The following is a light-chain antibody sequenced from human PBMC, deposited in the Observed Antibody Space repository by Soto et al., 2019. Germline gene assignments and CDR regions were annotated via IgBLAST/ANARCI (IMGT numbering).Light chain of an antibody. Sequence: EIVLTQSPGTLSLSPGERATLSCRASQSVSSKYLARYQQKPGQAPRVLIYGTSIRASAVPERFSGGGSGTDFTLAITRLEPEDFAVYYCQEYGSSLFTFGPGTKVDFK. V-gene: IGKV3-20*01. CDR3: QEYGSSLFT. CDR2: GTS. J-gene: IGKJ3*01. CDR1: QSVSSKY.